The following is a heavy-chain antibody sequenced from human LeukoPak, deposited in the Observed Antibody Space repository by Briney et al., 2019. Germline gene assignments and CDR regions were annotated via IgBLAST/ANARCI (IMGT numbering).Heavy chain of an antibody. D-gene: IGHD1-14*01. Sequence: GALRLSCAASGFTFSSYGMHWVRQAPGKGLEWVAVISYDGSNKYYADSVKGRFTISRDNSKNTLYLQMNSLRAEDTAVYYCAKDRTRIMPSYYFDYWGQGTLVTVSS. CDR1: GFTFSSYG. CDR3: AKDRTRIMPSYYFDY. J-gene: IGHJ4*02. CDR2: ISYDGSNK. V-gene: IGHV3-30*18.